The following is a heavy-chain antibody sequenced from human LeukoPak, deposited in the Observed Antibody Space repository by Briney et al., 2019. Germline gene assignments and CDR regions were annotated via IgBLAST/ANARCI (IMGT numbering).Heavy chain of an antibody. CDR1: GGSISSNSYY. D-gene: IGHD6-13*01. V-gene: IGHV4-39*01. J-gene: IGHJ4*02. CDR2: IYYSGSN. CDR3: ARRAVSFSTNWYFDY. Sequence: SETLSLTCTVSGGSISSNSYYWGWIRQPPGKGLEWIGSIYYSGSNYYNPSLKSRVTISVDTSKNQFSLKLSSVTAADTAVYYCARRAVSFSTNWYFDYWGQGTLVTVSS.